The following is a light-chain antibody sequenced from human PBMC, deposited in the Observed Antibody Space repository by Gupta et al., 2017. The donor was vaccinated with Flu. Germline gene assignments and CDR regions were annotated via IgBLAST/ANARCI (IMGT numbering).Light chain of an antibody. Sequence: DIQMTQSPSSLSASVGDRVTITCRSSRAITNELGWFQQTPGRPPKRLIYGASNLQSGVPSRFSATGSGTEFSLTITSLQTEDFATYYCRQHYSYPPTFGQGTKVEV. CDR3: RQHYSYPPT. V-gene: IGKV1-17*01. J-gene: IGKJ1*01. CDR2: GAS. CDR1: RAITNE.